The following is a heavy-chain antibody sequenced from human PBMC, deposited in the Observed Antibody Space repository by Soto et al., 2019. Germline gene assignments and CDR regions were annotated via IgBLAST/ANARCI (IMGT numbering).Heavy chain of an antibody. CDR1: GYTFTSYY. V-gene: IGHV1-46*01. Sequence: ASVKVSCKASGYTFTSYYMHWVRQAPGQGLEWMGIINPSGGSTSYAQKFQGRVTMTRDTSTSTVYMELSSLRSEDTAVYYCARVNRAYSGSYDFDYWGQGTLVTVSS. D-gene: IGHD1-26*01. J-gene: IGHJ4*02. CDR3: ARVNRAYSGSYDFDY. CDR2: INPSGGST.